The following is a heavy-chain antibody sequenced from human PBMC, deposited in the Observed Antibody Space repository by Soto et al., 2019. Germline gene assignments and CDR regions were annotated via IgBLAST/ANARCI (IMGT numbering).Heavy chain of an antibody. CDR3: ARDRYHWDHYHYYGMDV. V-gene: IGHV4-61*01. J-gene: IGHJ6*02. CDR1: GYSVSHESSY. D-gene: IGHD1-20*01. CDR2: IYYSGST. Sequence: QVQLQESGPGLVKPAETLSLTCTVSGYSVSHESSYWSWIRQPPGKGLEWIGYIYYSGSTNYNPSRKSRVTISVDSSKLQFSLKLSSVAAADTDVYYCARDRYHWDHYHYYGMDVCGQGTTVTVSS.